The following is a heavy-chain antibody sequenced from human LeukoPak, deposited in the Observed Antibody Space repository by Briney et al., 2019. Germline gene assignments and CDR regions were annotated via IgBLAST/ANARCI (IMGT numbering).Heavy chain of an antibody. V-gene: IGHV3-23*01. Sequence: PGGSLRLSCAASGFSLSSYAMSWVRQAPGKGLEWVSAISSSDDGTYHAGSVRGRFTISRDSSKNTLYLQMNNLRTEDAAIYYCAKDLIVMITFGGVIGSWGQGTLVTVSS. CDR2: ISSSDDGT. CDR3: AKDLIVMITFGGVIGS. CDR1: GFSLSSYA. J-gene: IGHJ5*01. D-gene: IGHD3-16*01.